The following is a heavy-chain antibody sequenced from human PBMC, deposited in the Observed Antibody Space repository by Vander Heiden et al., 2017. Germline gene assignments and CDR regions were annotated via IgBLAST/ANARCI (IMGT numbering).Heavy chain of an antibody. J-gene: IGHJ5*02. V-gene: IGHV4-39*01. Sequence: QLQLQESGPGLVKPSETLSLTCTVPGGSTSSSSYYWGWIRQPPGKGVEWIGSIYYSGSTYYNPSLKSRVTISVDTSENQFSLKLSSVTAADTAVYYCARQTTMVRGVKGFDPWGQGTLVTVSS. CDR2: IYYSGST. D-gene: IGHD3-10*01. CDR3: ARQTTMVRGVKGFDP. CDR1: GGSTSSSSYY.